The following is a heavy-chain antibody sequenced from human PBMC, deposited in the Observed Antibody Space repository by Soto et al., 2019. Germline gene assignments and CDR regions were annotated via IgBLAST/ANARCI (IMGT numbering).Heavy chain of an antibody. CDR2: ISGGGRST. CDR3: ARGTLSTTVTTWSYFDS. J-gene: IGHJ4*02. D-gene: IGHD4-17*01. V-gene: IGHV3-23*01. CDR1: GFTFKSYA. Sequence: EVQLLQSGGDLVQPGGSLRLSCAASGFTFKSYAMNWVRQAPGEGLEWVSSISGGGRSTHYADSVKGRFTISRDNSENTLSLNMNALRAEDTAVYFCARGTLSTTVTTWSYFDSWGLGTLVSVSS.